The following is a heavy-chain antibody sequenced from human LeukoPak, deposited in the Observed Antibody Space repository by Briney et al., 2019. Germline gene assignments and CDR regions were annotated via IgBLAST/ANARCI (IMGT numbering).Heavy chain of an antibody. Sequence: GGSLRLSCAASGFTFSSYAMSWVRQAPGKGLEWVSAISGSGGSTYYADSVKGRFTISRDNSKNTLYLQMSSLRAEDTAVYYCAKDGEDGSGSSDAFDIWGQGTMVTVSS. CDR3: AKDGEDGSGSSDAFDI. CDR2: ISGSGGST. D-gene: IGHD3-10*01. J-gene: IGHJ3*02. V-gene: IGHV3-23*01. CDR1: GFTFSSYA.